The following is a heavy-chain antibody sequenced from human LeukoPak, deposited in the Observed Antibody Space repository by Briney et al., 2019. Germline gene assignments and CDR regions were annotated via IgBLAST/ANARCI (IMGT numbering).Heavy chain of an antibody. J-gene: IGHJ3*01. V-gene: IGHV1-2*02. CDR2: INLKRGVT. CDR3: ARERNYGDYGNAFDV. Sequence: ASVKVSCKASGYTFTDYYIHWMRQAPGQGLEWMGWINLKRGVTTYAQKFQGRVTMTRDTSITTAYMELTRLRSDDTTIYYCARERNYGDYGNAFDVWGQGTKVTAS. D-gene: IGHD4-17*01. CDR1: GYTFTDYY.